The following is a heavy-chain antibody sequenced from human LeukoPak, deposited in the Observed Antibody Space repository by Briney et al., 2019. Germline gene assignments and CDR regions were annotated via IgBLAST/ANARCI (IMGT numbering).Heavy chain of an antibody. CDR2: ISWNSGSI. CDR1: GFTFDDYA. J-gene: IGHJ3*02. CDR3: AKPYPEPGIAVSGAFDI. Sequence: GGSLRLSCAASGFTFDDYAMHWVRQVPGKGLEWVSGISWNSGSIGYADSVKGRFTISRDNAKNSLYLQMNSLRAEDTALYYCAKPYPEPGIAVSGAFDIWGQGTMVTVSS. D-gene: IGHD6-19*01. V-gene: IGHV3-9*01.